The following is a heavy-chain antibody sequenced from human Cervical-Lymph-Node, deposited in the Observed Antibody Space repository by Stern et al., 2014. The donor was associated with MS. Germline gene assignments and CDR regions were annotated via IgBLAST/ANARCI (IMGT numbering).Heavy chain of an antibody. V-gene: IGHV1-58*01. J-gene: IGHJ3*02. D-gene: IGHD3-22*01. CDR3: AAVPDYYDSSGYDAFDI. CDR1: GFTFTSSA. Sequence: QLVQSGPEVKKPGTSVKVSCKASGFTFTSSAVQWVRQARGQRLEWIGWIVVGSGNTNYAQKFHERVTITRDMSTSTAYMELSSLRSEDTAVYYCAAVPDYYDSSGYDAFDIWGQGTMVTVSS. CDR2: IVVGSGNT.